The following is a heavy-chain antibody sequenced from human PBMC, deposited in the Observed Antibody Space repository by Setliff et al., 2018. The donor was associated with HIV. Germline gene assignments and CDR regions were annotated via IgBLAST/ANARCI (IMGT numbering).Heavy chain of an antibody. CDR2: ISSSGRT. CDR1: RDSMNRHY. D-gene: IGHD3-22*01. CDR3: ARAGDYYDSRNYLTRGPTAFDI. V-gene: IGHV4-59*11. Sequence: SETLSLTCTVSRDSMNRHYWTWIRQPPGKGLEWIGYISSSGRTDYNSSLKNRVTMSVDTSNNLFSLIMTSVTAADTAVYYCARAGDYYDSRNYLTRGPTAFDIWGQGAMVTVSS. J-gene: IGHJ3*02.